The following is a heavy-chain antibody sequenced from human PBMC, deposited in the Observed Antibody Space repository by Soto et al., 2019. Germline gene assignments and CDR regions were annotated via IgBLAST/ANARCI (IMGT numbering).Heavy chain of an antibody. Sequence: EVQLLESGGGLVQPGGSLRLSCAASGFTFSTYALSWVRQAPGKGLEWVSAFSGSGGSTYYADSVKGRFTISSDNSKNTLYLQMNSLRAEDTAVYYCAKAKSGYYNYWGQGTRVTVSS. V-gene: IGHV3-23*01. J-gene: IGHJ4*02. CDR2: FSGSGGST. D-gene: IGHD3-3*01. CDR1: GFTFSTYA. CDR3: AKAKSGYYNY.